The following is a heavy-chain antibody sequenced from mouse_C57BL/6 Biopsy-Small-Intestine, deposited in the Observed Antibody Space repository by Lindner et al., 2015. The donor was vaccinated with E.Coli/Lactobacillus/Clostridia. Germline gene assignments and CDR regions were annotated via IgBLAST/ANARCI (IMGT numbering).Heavy chain of an antibody. D-gene: IGHD5-2*01. Sequence: VQLQECGAELVRPGASVKLSCTASGFNIRDDYIHWMKQRPEQGLEWIGRIDPANGDTKYVPKFQDKATITADTSSNTAYLQLSSLTSEDTAVYYCAARGEYDWGQGTTLTVSS. V-gene: IGHV14-4*01. CDR3: AARGEYD. CDR2: IDPANGDT. CDR1: GFNIRDDY. J-gene: IGHJ2*01.